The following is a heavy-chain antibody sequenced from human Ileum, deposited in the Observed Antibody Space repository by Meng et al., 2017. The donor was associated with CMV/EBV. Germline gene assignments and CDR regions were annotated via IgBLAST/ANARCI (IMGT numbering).Heavy chain of an antibody. CDR1: GFSFSTRGVG. Sequence: QITLKESGPTLVKPTQTLTLTCTFSGFSFSTRGVGVGWIRQPPGKALGWLALIYWDEDKGYSPSLKRRLTITKDTSKNQVVLTMTNVDPVDTATYFCARSLYYSSYYFNYWGQGTLVTVSS. CDR2: IYWDEDK. J-gene: IGHJ4*02. D-gene: IGHD3-16*01. V-gene: IGHV2-5*02. CDR3: ARSLYYSSYYFNY.